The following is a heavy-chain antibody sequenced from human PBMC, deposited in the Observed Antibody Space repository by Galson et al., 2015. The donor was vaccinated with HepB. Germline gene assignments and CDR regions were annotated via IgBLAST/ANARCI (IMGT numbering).Heavy chain of an antibody. D-gene: IGHD5/OR15-5a*01. Sequence: SLRLSCAASGFTFNNYWMSWVRQAPGKGLEWVANINQDGSDRYYVDSVKGRFTISRDNAKSSLYLQMNSLRAEDTAMYYCVKDVSWGQGALVTVST. CDR1: GFTFNNYW. J-gene: IGHJ5*02. CDR2: INQDGSDR. CDR3: VKDVS. V-gene: IGHV3-7*01.